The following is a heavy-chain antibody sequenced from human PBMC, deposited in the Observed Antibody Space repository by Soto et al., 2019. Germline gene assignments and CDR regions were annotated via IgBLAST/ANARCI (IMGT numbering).Heavy chain of an antibody. V-gene: IGHV4-59*08. Sequence: SETLSLTCTVSVGSLNTYYWSWIRQPPGEGLEWIGFIYYTGSTNYNPSLRSRVTISVDTSKNQFSLELTSVTAADTALYYCARAPYYNFWSGYADNWFDPWGQGTLVTVSS. J-gene: IGHJ5*02. CDR3: ARAPYYNFWSGYADNWFDP. CDR1: VGSLNTYY. D-gene: IGHD3-3*01. CDR2: IYYTGST.